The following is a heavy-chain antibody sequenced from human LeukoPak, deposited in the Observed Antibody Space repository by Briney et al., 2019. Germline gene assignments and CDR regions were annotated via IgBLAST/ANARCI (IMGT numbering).Heavy chain of an antibody. Sequence: PSQTLSLTCAVSGGSVSSTNWWSWVRQSPGKGLEWIGGMYHSGSTNTNPSLKSRVTILIDKPKNQFSLKLNSMTAADTAVYYCARYTGNWFDPWGQGTLVTVSS. CDR3: ARYTGNWFDP. CDR1: GGSVSSTNW. CDR2: MYHSGST. D-gene: IGHD2-8*02. V-gene: IGHV4-4*02. J-gene: IGHJ5*02.